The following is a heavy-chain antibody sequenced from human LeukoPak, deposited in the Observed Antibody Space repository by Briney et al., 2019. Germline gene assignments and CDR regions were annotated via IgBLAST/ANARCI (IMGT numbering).Heavy chain of an antibody. CDR3: ARHFSSSGYYFAGSTYSDY. CDR1: GGSISSSSYY. D-gene: IGHD3-3*01. CDR2: IYYSGST. V-gene: IGHV4-39*01. J-gene: IGHJ4*02. Sequence: SETLSLTCTVSGGSISSSSYYWGWIRQPPGKGLEWIGSIYYSGSTYYNPSLKSRVTISVDTSKNQFSLKLSSVTAADTAVCYCARHFSSSGYYFAGSTYSDYWGQGTLVTVSS.